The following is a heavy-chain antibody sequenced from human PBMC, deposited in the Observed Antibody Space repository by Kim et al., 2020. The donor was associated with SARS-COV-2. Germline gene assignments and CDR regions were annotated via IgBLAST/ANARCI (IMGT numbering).Heavy chain of an antibody. CDR1: GYTFTSYG. J-gene: IGHJ6*02. D-gene: IGHD5-12*01. CDR2: ISAYNGNT. Sequence: ASVKVSCKASGYTFTSYGISWVRQAPGQGLEWMGWISAYNGNTNYAQKLQGRVTMTTDTSTSTAYMELRSLRSDDTAVDYCAREGGDIYSGYDYDYYYYGMDVWGQGTTVTVSS. CDR3: AREGGDIYSGYDYDYYYYGMDV. V-gene: IGHV1-18*01.